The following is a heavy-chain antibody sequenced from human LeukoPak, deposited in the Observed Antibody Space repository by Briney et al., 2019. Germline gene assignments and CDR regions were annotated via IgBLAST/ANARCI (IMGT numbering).Heavy chain of an antibody. CDR2: ISSSSSYI. CDR3: AKAYRYYYDSSGYYYEDAFDI. Sequence: TGGSLRLSCAASGFTFSSYSMNWVRQAPGKGLEWVSSISSSSSYIYYADSVKGRFTISRDNSKNTLYLQMNSLRAEDTAVYYCAKAYRYYYDSSGYYYEDAFDIWGQGTMVTVSS. V-gene: IGHV3-21*04. J-gene: IGHJ3*02. D-gene: IGHD3-22*01. CDR1: GFTFSSYS.